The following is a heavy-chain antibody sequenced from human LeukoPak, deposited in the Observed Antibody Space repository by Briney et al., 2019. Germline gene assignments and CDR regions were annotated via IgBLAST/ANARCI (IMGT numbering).Heavy chain of an antibody. V-gene: IGHV1-18*01. J-gene: IGHJ4*02. CDR2: ISAYNGNT. CDR3: ARAYYHDTSSYQGFDF. CDR1: GYTFSIHG. D-gene: IGHD3-22*01. Sequence: GASVKVSCKASGYTFSIHGYTWVRQAPGQGLEWMGWISAYNGNTDYAQKFQGRVTMTTDTSTSTAYMELRSLRSDDTAVYFCARAYYHDTSSYQGFDFWGQGTLVTVSS.